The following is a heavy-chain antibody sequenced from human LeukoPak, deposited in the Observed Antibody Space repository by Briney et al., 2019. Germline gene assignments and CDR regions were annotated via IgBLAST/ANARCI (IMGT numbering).Heavy chain of an antibody. D-gene: IGHD1-7*01. Sequence: ASVKVSCKASGYTFTSYYMHWVRQAPGQGLEWMGIINPSGGSTSYAQKFQGRVTMTRGMSTSTVHMELSSLRSEDTAVYYCARDLSLITGTTYFDYWGQGTLVTVSS. V-gene: IGHV1-46*01. CDR2: INPSGGST. CDR1: GYTFTSYY. J-gene: IGHJ4*02. CDR3: ARDLSLITGTTYFDY.